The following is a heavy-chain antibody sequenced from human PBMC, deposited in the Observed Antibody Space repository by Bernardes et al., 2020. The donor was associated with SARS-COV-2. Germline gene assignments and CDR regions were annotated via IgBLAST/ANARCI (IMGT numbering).Heavy chain of an antibody. Sequence: GGSLRLSCAASGFTFSSYWMSWVRQAPGKGLEWVANIKQDGSEKYYVDSVKGRFTISRDNAKNSLYLQMNSLRAEDTAVYYCARESLRYFDWLVYGMDVWGQGTTVTVSS. CDR2: IKQDGSEK. J-gene: IGHJ6*02. CDR1: GFTFSSYW. V-gene: IGHV3-7*01. D-gene: IGHD3-9*01. CDR3: ARESLRYFDWLVYGMDV.